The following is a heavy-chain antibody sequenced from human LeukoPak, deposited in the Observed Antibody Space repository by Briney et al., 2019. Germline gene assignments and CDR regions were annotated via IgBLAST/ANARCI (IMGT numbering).Heavy chain of an antibody. D-gene: IGHD5-18*01. Sequence: GGSLRLSCAGSGFTFSSYGMHWVRQAPGKGLEWGAVISYDGSNKYYADSVKGRFTISRDNSKNTLYLQMNSLKAEDTAVYYCARLYSYGYEDYWGQGTLVTVSS. CDR3: ARLYSYGYEDY. V-gene: IGHV3-30*19. CDR1: GFTFSSYG. J-gene: IGHJ4*02. CDR2: ISYDGSNK.